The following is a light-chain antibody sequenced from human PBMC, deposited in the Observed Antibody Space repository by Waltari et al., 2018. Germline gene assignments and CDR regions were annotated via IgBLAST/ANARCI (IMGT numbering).Light chain of an antibody. CDR2: AAS. J-gene: IGKJ3*01. Sequence: DIQMTQSPSSLSASVGDRVTITCRASQSIAIYLNWYQQEPGKAPKLLIYAASSLQTGVPSRFRGSGSGTHFTLTISSLQPEDFATYYGQQSYSTPLTVGPGTKVDFQ. CDR3: QQSYSTPLT. V-gene: IGKV1-39*01. CDR1: QSIAIY.